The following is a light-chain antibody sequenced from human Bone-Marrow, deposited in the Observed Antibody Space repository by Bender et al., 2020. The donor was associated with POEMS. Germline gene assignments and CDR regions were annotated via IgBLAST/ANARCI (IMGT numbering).Light chain of an antibody. CDR1: SSNIGTNP. Sequence: QSVLTQPPSASGTPGQRVTISCSGSSSNIGTNPVNWYQQLPGTAPKLLIHDVNRRPSGVPDRFSGSKSGNTASLTISGLQSEDEADYYCAAWEDSLNGWVFGGGTKLTVL. J-gene: IGLJ3*02. CDR3: AAWEDSLNGWV. V-gene: IGLV1-44*01. CDR2: DVN.